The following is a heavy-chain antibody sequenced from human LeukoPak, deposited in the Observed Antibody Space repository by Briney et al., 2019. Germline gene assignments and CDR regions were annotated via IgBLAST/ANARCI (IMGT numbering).Heavy chain of an antibody. Sequence: GASVKVSCKASGYTFTSYGISGVRQAPGQGLQWMGWISAYNGNTNYSQKLQVRVNMTTDTSTSTAYMELRSLRSDDTAVYYFFFSSRRRHTRFGVVRGFDYWGQGTLVTVSS. D-gene: IGHD3-3*01. V-gene: IGHV1-18*01. CDR3: FFSSRRRHTRFGVVRGFDY. J-gene: IGHJ4*02. CDR1: GYTFTSYG. CDR2: ISAYNGNT.